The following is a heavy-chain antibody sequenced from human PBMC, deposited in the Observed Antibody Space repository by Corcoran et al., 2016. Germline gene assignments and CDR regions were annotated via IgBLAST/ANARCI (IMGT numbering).Heavy chain of an antibody. V-gene: IGHV1-18*01. CDR1: GYTFTSYG. J-gene: IGHJ4*02. Sequence: QVQLVQSGAEVKKPGASVKVSCKASGYTFTSYGISWVRQAPGQGLEWMGWISAYNGNTNYAQKLQGRVTMTTDTSTSTAYMELRSLRSDDTAGYYCARDLAIVVVSAIPGYWGQGTLVTVSS. D-gene: IGHD2-21*02. CDR2: ISAYNGNT. CDR3: ARDLAIVVVSAIPGY.